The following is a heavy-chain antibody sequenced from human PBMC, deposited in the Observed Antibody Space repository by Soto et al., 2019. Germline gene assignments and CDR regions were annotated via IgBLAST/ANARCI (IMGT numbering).Heavy chain of an antibody. CDR1: GYTFTGYY. D-gene: IGHD3-16*01. CDR2: INPNSGGT. Sequence: ASVKVSCKASGYTFTGYYMHWMRQAPGQGLEWMGWINPNSGGTNYAQKFQGWVTMTRDTSTSTAYMELSSLRSEDTAVYYCATPEGGPLIWGQGTMVTVSS. V-gene: IGHV1-2*04. CDR3: ATPEGGPLI. J-gene: IGHJ3*02.